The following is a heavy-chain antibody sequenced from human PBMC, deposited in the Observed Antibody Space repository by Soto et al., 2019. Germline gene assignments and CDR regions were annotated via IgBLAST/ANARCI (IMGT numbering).Heavy chain of an antibody. Sequence: TSETLSLTCTVSGGSISSYYWSWIRQPPGKGLKWIWYIYYSGSTYYNSSLKSRVTISRDTSTNQFSLSLSSVTAADTAVYYCARGVLYWGQGTLVTVSS. CDR2: IYYSGST. V-gene: IGHV4-59*12. J-gene: IGHJ4*02. D-gene: IGHD3-10*01. CDR1: GGSISSYY. CDR3: ARGVLY.